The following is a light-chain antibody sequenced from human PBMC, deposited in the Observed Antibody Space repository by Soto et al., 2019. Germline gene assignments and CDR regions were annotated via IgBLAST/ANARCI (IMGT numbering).Light chain of an antibody. Sequence: QSLLTQPPSMSGAPGQRVTISCTGSSSDIGAGYDVHWYQQFPGTAPKLLIYSNINRPSGVPDRFSGSKSGTSASLAITGLQAEDEADYYCQSYDSSLGGSKGVFGGGTKVTVL. V-gene: IGLV1-40*01. CDR1: SSDIGAGYD. J-gene: IGLJ3*02. CDR3: QSYDSSLGGSKGV. CDR2: SNI.